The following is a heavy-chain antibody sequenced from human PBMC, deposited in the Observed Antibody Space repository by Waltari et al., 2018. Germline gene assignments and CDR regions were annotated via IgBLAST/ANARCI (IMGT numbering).Heavy chain of an antibody. CDR2: IYYSGST. CDR1: GGSISSSY. D-gene: IGHD1-26*01. Sequence: QVQLQESGPGLVKPSETLSLTCTVSGGSISSSYWSWIRQPPGKGLEWIGYIYYSGSTNYNPSLKSRVTISVDTSKNQFSLKLSSVTAADTAVYYCARGVRATNYYYYYYMDVWGKGTTVTVSS. CDR3: ARGVRATNYYYYYYMDV. V-gene: IGHV4-59*01. J-gene: IGHJ6*03.